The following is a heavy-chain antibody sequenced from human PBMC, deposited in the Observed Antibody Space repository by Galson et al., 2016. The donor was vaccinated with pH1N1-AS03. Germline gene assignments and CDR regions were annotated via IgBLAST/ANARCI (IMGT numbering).Heavy chain of an antibody. D-gene: IGHD2/OR15-2a*01. CDR1: AYTFTTYG. CDR2: IDPNSGVT. CDR3: ARDPRGPCTSTTCATAYYFGMDV. J-gene: IGHJ6*02. Sequence: SVKVSCKASAYTFTTYGISWVRQAPGQGLEWMGWIDPNSGVTNYAQKFQAWVTMTRDTSSTTAYMEVSGLKSDDTAVYYCARDPRGPCTSTTCATAYYFGMDVWGQGTTVIVSS. V-gene: IGHV1-2*04.